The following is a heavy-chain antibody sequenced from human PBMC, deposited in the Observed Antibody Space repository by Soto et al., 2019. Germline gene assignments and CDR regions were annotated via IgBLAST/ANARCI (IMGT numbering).Heavy chain of an antibody. CDR2: INPNSGGT. D-gene: IGHD3-16*01. CDR3: ARGFLIERVGGLIGPDMDV. CDR1: GYTFTGYY. V-gene: IGHV1-2*04. Sequence: ASVKVSCKASGYTFTGYYMHWVRQAPGQGLEWMGWINPNSGGTNYAQKFQGWVTMTRDTSISTAYMELSRLRSDDTAVYYCARGFLIERVGGLIGPDMDVWGKGTTVTVSS. J-gene: IGHJ6*03.